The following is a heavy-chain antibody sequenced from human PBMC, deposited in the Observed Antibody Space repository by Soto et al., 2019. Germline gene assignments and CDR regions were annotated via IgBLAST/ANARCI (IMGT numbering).Heavy chain of an antibody. D-gene: IGHD3-9*01. CDR3: ASSSYYDILTGNNWFDP. CDR1: GGSISSYY. CDR2: IYYSGST. J-gene: IGHJ5*02. V-gene: IGHV4-59*01. Sequence: SETLSLTCTVSGGSISSYYWSWIRQPPGKGLGWIGYIYYSGSTNYNPSLKSRVTISVDTSKNQFSLKLSSVTAADTAVYYCASSSYYDILTGNNWFDPWGQGTLVTVSS.